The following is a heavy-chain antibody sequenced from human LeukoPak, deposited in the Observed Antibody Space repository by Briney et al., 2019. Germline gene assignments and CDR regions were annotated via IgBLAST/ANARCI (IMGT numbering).Heavy chain of an antibody. CDR2: INPSGGGT. CDR1: GYTFTSYY. CDR3: ATERLITMVRARIFDY. J-gene: IGHJ4*02. V-gene: IGHV1-46*01. Sequence: GASVKVSCKASGYTFTSYYMHWVRQAPGQGLEWMGIINPSGGGTSYAQKFQGRVTMTRDMSTSTVYMELSSLRSEDTAVYYCATERLITMVRARIFDYWGQGTLVTVSS. D-gene: IGHD3-10*01.